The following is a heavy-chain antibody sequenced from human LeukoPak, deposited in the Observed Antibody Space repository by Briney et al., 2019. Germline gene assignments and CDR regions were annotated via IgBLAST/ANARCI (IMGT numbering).Heavy chain of an antibody. Sequence: GASVKVSCKASGYTFTGYYMHWVRQAPGQGLEWMGRINPNSGGTNYAQKFQGRVTMTRDTSISTAYMELRSLRSDDTAVYHCARGGSRMVTYGSLDYWGQGSLVTVSS. CDR2: INPNSGGT. CDR3: ARGGSRMVTYGSLDY. J-gene: IGHJ4*02. D-gene: IGHD2-15*01. CDR1: GYTFTGYY. V-gene: IGHV1-2*06.